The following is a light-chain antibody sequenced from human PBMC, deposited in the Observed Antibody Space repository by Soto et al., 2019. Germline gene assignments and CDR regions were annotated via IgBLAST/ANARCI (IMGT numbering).Light chain of an antibody. CDR2: EVS. J-gene: IGLJ3*02. CDR1: SSDVGGYNY. CDR3: SSAAGSNNLGV. Sequence: QSALTQPPSASGSRGQSVTISCTGTSSDVGGYNYVSWYQQHPGKAPKLMIYEVSKRPSGVPDRFSGSKSGNTASLTVSGLQPDDEADYYCSSAAGSNNLGVFGGGTKLTVL. V-gene: IGLV2-8*01.